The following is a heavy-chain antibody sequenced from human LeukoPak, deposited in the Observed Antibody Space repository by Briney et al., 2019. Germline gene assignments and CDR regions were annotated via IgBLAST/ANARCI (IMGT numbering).Heavy chain of an antibody. CDR2: INPSGGST. D-gene: IGHD4-23*01. CDR1: GYTFTRYY. J-gene: IGHJ5*02. CDR3: ARDNSVEDTAWWFDP. V-gene: IGHV1-46*01. Sequence: GASVKVSCKASGYTFTRYYMHWVRQAPGQGLEWMGIINPSGGSTSYAQQFQGRVTMTRDMSTSTDYMELSSLRSEDTAVYYCARDNSVEDTAWWFDPWGQGTLVTVSS.